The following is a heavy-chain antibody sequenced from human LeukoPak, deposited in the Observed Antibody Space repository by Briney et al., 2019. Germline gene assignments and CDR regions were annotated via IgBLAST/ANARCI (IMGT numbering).Heavy chain of an antibody. D-gene: IGHD2-2*01. V-gene: IGHV1-18*01. CDR1: GYTFTSYG. J-gene: IGHJ4*02. Sequence: ASVKVSCKASGYTFTSYGISWVRQAPGQGLEWMGWISAYNGNTNYAQKLQGRVTMTTDTSTSTAYMELRSLRSDDTAVYYCARDRRGRVVPAATLKLFDYWGQETLVTVSS. CDR3: ARDRRGRVVPAATLKLFDY. CDR2: ISAYNGNT.